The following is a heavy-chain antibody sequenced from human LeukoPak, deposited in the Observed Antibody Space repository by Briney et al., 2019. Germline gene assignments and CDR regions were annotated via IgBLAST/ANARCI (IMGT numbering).Heavy chain of an antibody. Sequence: PSETLSLTCAVYGGSFSGYYWSWIRQPPGKGLEWIGEINHSGSTNYNPSLKSRVTISVDTSKNQFSLKLSSVTAADTAVYYCARHDTHGGYSYGCPKFDYWGQGTLVTVSS. CDR2: INHSGST. CDR1: GGSFSGYY. D-gene: IGHD5-18*01. CDR3: ARHDTHGGYSYGCPKFDY. V-gene: IGHV4-34*01. J-gene: IGHJ4*02.